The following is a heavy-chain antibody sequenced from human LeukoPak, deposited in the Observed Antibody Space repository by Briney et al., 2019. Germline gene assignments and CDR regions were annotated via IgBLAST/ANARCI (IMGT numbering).Heavy chain of an antibody. D-gene: IGHD2-21*02. Sequence: SETLSLTCTVSGGSMSSSSYYWGWIRQPPGKGLEWTGSIYYSGSTYYNPSLKSRVTISVDTSKSQFSLKLSSVTAADTAVYYCAREAYCGGDCYSGDYWGQGTLVTVSS. CDR1: GGSMSSSSYY. J-gene: IGHJ4*02. CDR2: IYYSGST. CDR3: AREAYCGGDCYSGDY. V-gene: IGHV4-39*02.